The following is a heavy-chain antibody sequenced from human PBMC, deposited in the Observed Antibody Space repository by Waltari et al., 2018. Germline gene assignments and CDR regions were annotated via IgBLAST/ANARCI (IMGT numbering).Heavy chain of an antibody. Sequence: GGSLRLSCTGSGFSISYFWMHWVCLTPGKGLLGVSRIDGDGTTTTYADSVKGRFTISRDNAKNTVYLDMSSLRVEDTAVYFCTRDWRHMAFDYWGQGTRVTVSS. CDR1: GFSISYFW. D-gene: IGHD1-1*01. CDR2: IDGDGTTT. CDR3: TRDWRHMAFDY. J-gene: IGHJ4*02. V-gene: IGHV3-74*01.